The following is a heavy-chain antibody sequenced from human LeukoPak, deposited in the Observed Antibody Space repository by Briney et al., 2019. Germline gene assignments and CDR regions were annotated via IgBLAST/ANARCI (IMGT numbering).Heavy chain of an antibody. CDR3: ARNAGAHSTRRDGYNLGLYWFDP. CDR2: IIPIFGTA. CDR1: GGTFSSYA. J-gene: IGHJ5*02. V-gene: IGHV1-69*13. D-gene: IGHD5-24*01. Sequence: ASVKVSCKASGGTFSSYAISWVRQAPGQGLEWMGGIIPIFGTANYAQKFQGRVTITADESTSTAYMELSSLRSEDTAVYYCARNAGAHSTRRDGYNLGLYWFDPWGQGTLVTVSS.